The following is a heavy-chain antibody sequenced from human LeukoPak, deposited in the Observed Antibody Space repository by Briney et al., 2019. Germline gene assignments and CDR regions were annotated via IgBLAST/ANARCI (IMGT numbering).Heavy chain of an antibody. J-gene: IGHJ4*02. V-gene: IGHV4-4*07. CDR3: ARGKEMTRTSGYYSFDF. CDR1: LGSLNSYF. CDR2: VSDTGRA. D-gene: IGHD3-9*01. Sequence: SETLSLTCAVSLGSLNSYFWTWLRQPAGKGLEWIGRVSDTGRAYYNPSLESRVTISLDTSKNQFSLEVTSVTAADTAVYYCARGKEMTRTSGYYSFDFWGQGTLVSVSS.